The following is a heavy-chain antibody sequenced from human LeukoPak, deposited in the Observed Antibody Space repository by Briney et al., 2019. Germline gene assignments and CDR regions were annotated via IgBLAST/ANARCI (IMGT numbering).Heavy chain of an antibody. CDR2: ISSSSSTI. CDR3: ARGFSDQWLDPFDY. Sequence: PGGSLRLSCAASGFTFSSYAMSWVRQAPGKGLEWVSYISSSSSTIYYADSVKGRFTISRDNAKNSLYLQMNSLRAEDTAVYYCARGFSDQWLDPFDYWGQGTLVTVSS. V-gene: IGHV3-48*01. J-gene: IGHJ4*02. CDR1: GFTFSSYA. D-gene: IGHD6-19*01.